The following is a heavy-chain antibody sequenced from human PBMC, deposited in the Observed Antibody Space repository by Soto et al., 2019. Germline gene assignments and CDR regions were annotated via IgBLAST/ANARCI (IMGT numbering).Heavy chain of an antibody. CDR3: ARDAVDCTNGVCYTAYYYGMDV. D-gene: IGHD2-8*01. CDR1: GYTFTGYY. V-gene: IGHV1-2*02. J-gene: IGHJ6*02. CDR2: INPNSGGT. Sequence: ASVKVSFKASGYTFTGYYMHWVRQAPGQGLEWMGWINPNSGGTNYAQKFQGRVTMTRDTSISTAYMELSRLRSDDTAVYYCARDAVDCTNGVCYTAYYYGMDVWGQGTTVTVSS.